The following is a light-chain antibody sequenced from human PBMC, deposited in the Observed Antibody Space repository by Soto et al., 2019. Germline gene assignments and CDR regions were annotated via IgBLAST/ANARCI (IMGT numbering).Light chain of an antibody. CDR3: QQYFDVPFT. CDR1: RSVLYKSNNKNH. Sequence: DIVMAQSPDSLAVSLGERATMNCKCSRSVLYKSNNKNHLAWYQQKPGQPPQLIIYWASTRESGVPERFSGSGSGTDFTLTISSLEAEDVTFYWCQQYFDVPFTFAGVTKVDI. V-gene: IGKV4-1*01. J-gene: IGKJ4*01. CDR2: WAS.